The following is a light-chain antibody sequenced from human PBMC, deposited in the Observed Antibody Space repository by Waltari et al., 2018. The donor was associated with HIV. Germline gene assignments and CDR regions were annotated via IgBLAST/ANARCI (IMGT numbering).Light chain of an antibody. CDR1: NIGSKS. J-gene: IGLJ3*02. V-gene: IGLV3-21*02. Sequence: SYVLTQPPSVSVAPGQTARITCGGNNIGSKSVHWYQQKPGQAPVLVGYDDSDRPSGLPERFSGSNSGNTATLTISRVEAGDEADYYCQVWDSSSDHRVFGGGTKLTVL. CDR2: DDS. CDR3: QVWDSSSDHRV.